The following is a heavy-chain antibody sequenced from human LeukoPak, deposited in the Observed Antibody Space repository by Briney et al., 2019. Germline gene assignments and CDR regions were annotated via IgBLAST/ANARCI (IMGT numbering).Heavy chain of an antibody. CDR3: ARDLTADAFDI. V-gene: IGHV3-21*01. CDR1: GFTFSSYS. CDR2: ISSSSSYI. Sequence: GGSLRLSCAASGFTFSSYSMNWVRQDPGKGLERVSSISSSSSYIYYADSVKGRFTISRDNAKNSLYLQMNSLRAEDTAVYYCARDLTADAFDIWGQGTMVTVSS. J-gene: IGHJ3*02.